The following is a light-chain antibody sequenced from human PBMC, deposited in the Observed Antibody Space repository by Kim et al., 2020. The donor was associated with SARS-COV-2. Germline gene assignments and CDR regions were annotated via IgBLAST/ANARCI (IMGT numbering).Light chain of an antibody. V-gene: IGKV3-20*01. CDR3: QQYGRSPYT. CDR2: GAS. J-gene: IGKJ2*01. Sequence: LSPGERATLSCRASQSVSSSYLAWYQQNPGQAPRLLIYGASSRATGIPARFSGSGSGTDFTLTISRLEPEDFAVYYCQQYGRSPYTFGQGTKLEI. CDR1: QSVSSSY.